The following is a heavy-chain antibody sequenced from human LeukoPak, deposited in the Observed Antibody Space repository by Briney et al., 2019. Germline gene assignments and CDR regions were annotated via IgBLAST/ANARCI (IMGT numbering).Heavy chain of an antibody. D-gene: IGHD3-22*01. CDR2: IYHSGST. J-gene: IGHJ4*02. Sequence: LRLSCAASGFTFSSYAMSWIRQPPGEGLEWIGYIYHSGSTYYNPSLKSRVTISVDRSKNQFSLKLSSVTAADTAVYYCARGVGTMILGSTYYFDYWGQGTLVTVSS. CDR3: ARGVGTMILGSTYYFDY. CDR1: GFTFSSYA. V-gene: IGHV4-30-2*01.